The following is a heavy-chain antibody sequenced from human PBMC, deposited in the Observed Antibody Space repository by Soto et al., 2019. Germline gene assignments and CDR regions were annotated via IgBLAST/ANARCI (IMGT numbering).Heavy chain of an antibody. D-gene: IGHD4-17*01. CDR2: ISYDGSNK. J-gene: IGHJ6*02. Sequence: PGGSLRLSCAASGFTFSSYGMHWVRQAPGKGLEWVAVISYDGSNKYYADSVKGRFTISRDNSKNTLYLQMNSLRAEDTAVYYCANTYGDYVHYYYGMDVWGQGTTVTVSS. CDR1: GFTFSSYG. V-gene: IGHV3-30*18. CDR3: ANTYGDYVHYYYGMDV.